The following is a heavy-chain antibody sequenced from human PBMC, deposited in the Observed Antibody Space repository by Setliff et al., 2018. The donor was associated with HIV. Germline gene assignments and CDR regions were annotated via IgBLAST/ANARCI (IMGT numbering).Heavy chain of an antibody. CDR1: GYTFTSYY. CDR2: INPNSGGT. D-gene: IGHD2-8*01. J-gene: IGHJ4*02. CDR3: ARIVALNGYPSDY. V-gene: IGHV1-2*02. Sequence: ASVKVSCKASGYTFTSYYMHWVRQAPGQGLEWMGWINPNSGGTNYAQKFQGRVTMTTDTSTSTAYMELRSLGSDDTAVYYCARIVALNGYPSDYWGQGTLVTVSS.